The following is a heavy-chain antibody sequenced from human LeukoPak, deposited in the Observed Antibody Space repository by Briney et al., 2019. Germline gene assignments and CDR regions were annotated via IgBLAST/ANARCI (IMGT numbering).Heavy chain of an antibody. V-gene: IGHV5-10-1*01. CDR3: ARQLPWFGEPNNWFDP. CDR1: GYSFTSYW. D-gene: IGHD3-10*01. J-gene: IGHJ5*02. CDR2: IDPSDSYT. Sequence: GESLKISCKGSGYSFTSYWISWVRQMPGKGLEWMGRIDPSDSYTNYSPSFQGHVTISADKSISTAYLQWSSLKASDTAMYYCARQLPWFGEPNNWFDPWGQGTLVTVSS.